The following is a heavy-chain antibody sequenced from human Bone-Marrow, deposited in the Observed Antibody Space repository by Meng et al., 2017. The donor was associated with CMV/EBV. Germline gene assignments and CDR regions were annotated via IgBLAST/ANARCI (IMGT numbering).Heavy chain of an antibody. V-gene: IGHV4-39*07. CDR3: ARDNSPRFDY. Sequence: QLQLQESGPGLGKPSETLSLTCTVSGGSISSSSYYWGWIRQPPGKGLEWIGSIYYSGSTYYNPSLKSRVTISVDTSKNQFSLKLSSVTAADTAVYYCARDNSPRFDYWGQGTLVTVSS. J-gene: IGHJ4*02. CDR2: IYYSGST. D-gene: IGHD4-23*01. CDR1: GGSISSSSYY.